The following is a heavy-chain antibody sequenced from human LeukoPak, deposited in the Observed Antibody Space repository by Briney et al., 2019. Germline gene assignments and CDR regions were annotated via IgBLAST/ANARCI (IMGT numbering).Heavy chain of an antibody. CDR3: ATGLAGNYDFNCFDP. V-gene: IGHV4-4*07. Sequence: SETLSLTCTVSGGSISSYYWTWIRRPAGRGLEWIGRVSASGTTRYNPSLESRVTMSVDTSKNQFSLNLSSVTAADTGVYFCATGLAGNYDFNCFDPWGQGTLVTVSS. CDR2: VSASGTT. D-gene: IGHD1-7*01. J-gene: IGHJ5*02. CDR1: GGSISSYY.